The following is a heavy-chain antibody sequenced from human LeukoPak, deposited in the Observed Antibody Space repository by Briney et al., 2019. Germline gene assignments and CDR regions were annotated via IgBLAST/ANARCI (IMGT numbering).Heavy chain of an antibody. CDR1: GFTFSTNA. D-gene: IGHD6-13*01. J-gene: IGHJ4*02. Sequence: PGRSLRLSCAASGFTFSTNAMHWVRQAPGKGLEWVAVISYDGSNKYHADSVKGRFTISRDNSRNTLYLQMNSLRPEDTAVYYCARGSYSSSWYWGYFDSWGKGTLVTVSS. CDR2: ISYDGSNK. CDR3: ARGSYSSSWYWGYFDS. V-gene: IGHV3-30*04.